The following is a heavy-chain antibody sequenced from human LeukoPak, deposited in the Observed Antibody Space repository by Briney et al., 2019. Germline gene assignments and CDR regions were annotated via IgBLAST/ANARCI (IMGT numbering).Heavy chain of an antibody. V-gene: IGHV3-48*01. CDR2: ISSSSSTI. D-gene: IGHD6-19*01. CDR3: ARGGRKAVAGTPNWFDP. Sequence: GGSLRLSCADSGFTFSSYSMNWVRQAPGKGLEWVSYISSSSSTIYYADSVKGRFTISRDNDKNSLYLQMNSLRAEDTAVYYCARGGRKAVAGTPNWFDPWGQGTLVTVSS. J-gene: IGHJ5*02. CDR1: GFTFSSYS.